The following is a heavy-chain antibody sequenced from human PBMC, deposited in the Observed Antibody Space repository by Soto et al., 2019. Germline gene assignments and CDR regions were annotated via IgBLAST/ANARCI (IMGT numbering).Heavy chain of an antibody. CDR2: ISYDGSNK. CDR3: ARAARMTTFDY. CDR1: GFTFSSYA. J-gene: IGHJ4*02. D-gene: IGHD4-4*01. V-gene: IGHV3-30-3*01. Sequence: GGSLRLSCAASGFTFSSYAMPWVRQAPGKGLEGVAVISYDGSNKYYADSVKGRFTISRDNSKNTLYLQMNSLRAEDTAVYYCARAARMTTFDYWGQGTLVTVSS.